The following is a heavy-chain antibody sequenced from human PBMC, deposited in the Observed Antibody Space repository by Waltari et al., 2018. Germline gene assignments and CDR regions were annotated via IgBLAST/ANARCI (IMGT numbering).Heavy chain of an antibody. D-gene: IGHD3-22*01. Sequence: QVELQESGPGLVKPSETLSLTCSVSGDSFKNYYWNWVRQSPGKALEWIGFIQNSGTISYNPSLESRVTISVDTSKSQFFLNLNSVTAADTAVYYCARGLGYSAWFDPWGQGTLVTVSS. V-gene: IGHV4-59*08. CDR3: ARGLGYSAWFDP. CDR1: GDSFKNYY. CDR2: IQNSGTI. J-gene: IGHJ5*02.